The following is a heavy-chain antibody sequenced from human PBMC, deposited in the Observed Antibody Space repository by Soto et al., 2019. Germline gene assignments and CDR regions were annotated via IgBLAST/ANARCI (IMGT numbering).Heavy chain of an antibody. D-gene: IGHD1-26*01. CDR3: AKNQGVELVPLATVDWFDP. V-gene: IGHV3-23*01. CDR1: GFIFENFG. J-gene: IGHJ5*02. Sequence: GSLRLSCAASGFIFENFGMSWVRQAPGKGLEWISSISGSGFKKYYADSVKGRFTISRDNSKSTVYLELNNLSAEDTAVYHCAKNQGVELVPLATVDWFDPWGQGTQVTVSS. CDR2: ISGSGFKK.